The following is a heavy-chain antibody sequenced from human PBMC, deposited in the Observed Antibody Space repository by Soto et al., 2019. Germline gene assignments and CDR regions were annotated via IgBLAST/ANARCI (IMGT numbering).Heavy chain of an antibody. Sequence: SVKVSCKVSGGTFSNYAISWVRQGPGHGREWMGGIFPMFSTPNYAQKFEDRVTITADESTNKPYMAQRSLTSDDTAVYYCARWSIFGDYGDFDFWGQGTLVTVSS. CDR1: GGTFSNYA. CDR3: ARWSIFGDYGDFDF. CDR2: IFPMFSTP. D-gene: IGHD4-17*01. V-gene: IGHV1-69*13. J-gene: IGHJ4*02.